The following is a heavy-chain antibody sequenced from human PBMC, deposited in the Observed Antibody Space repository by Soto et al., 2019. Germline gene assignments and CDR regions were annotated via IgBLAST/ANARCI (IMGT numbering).Heavy chain of an antibody. CDR2: IYHSGST. V-gene: IGHV4-38-2*02. Sequence: PSETLSLTCAVSGYSISTGFNWAWIRQPPGKGLEWIGSIYHSGSTYSNLSLTSRDTISSDASKNQISLKLSSVTAPDTALYYWARDWGTGFYQLNSWGQGTLVAV. CDR1: GYSISTGFN. J-gene: IGHJ4*02. CDR3: ARDWGTGFYQLNS. D-gene: IGHD3-9*01.